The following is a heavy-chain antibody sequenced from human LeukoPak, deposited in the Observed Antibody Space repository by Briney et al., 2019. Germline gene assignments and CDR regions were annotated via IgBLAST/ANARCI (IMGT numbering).Heavy chain of an antibody. CDR3: AKTDADIVVVVVATCFDY. CDR1: GFTFSSYA. Sequence: PGGSLRLSCAASGFTFSSYAMSWVRQAPGKGLEWVSVISGSGDITYYADSVKGRFTISRDNSKNTLYLSMNSLRAEDTAVYYCAKTDADIVVVVVATCFDYWGQGTLVTVSS. D-gene: IGHD2-15*01. V-gene: IGHV3-23*01. J-gene: IGHJ4*02. CDR2: ISGSGDIT.